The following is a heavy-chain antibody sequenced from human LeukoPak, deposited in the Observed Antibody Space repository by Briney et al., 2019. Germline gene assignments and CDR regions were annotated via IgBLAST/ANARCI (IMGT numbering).Heavy chain of an antibody. CDR1: GGSISSGGYY. CDR2: IYYSGST. Sequence: PSETLSLTCTVSGGSISSGGYYWNGIRQHPGKGLEWIGYIYYSGSTFYNPSLKSRVTISVDTSKNQFSLKLSSVTAADTAVYYCARELNTAFDSWGQGSLVTVSS. V-gene: IGHV4-31*03. D-gene: IGHD5-18*01. CDR3: ARELNTAFDS. J-gene: IGHJ4*02.